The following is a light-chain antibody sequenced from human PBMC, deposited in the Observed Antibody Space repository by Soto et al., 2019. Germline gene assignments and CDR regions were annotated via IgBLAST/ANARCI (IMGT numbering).Light chain of an antibody. CDR3: QQYNNWLRT. J-gene: IGKJ1*01. CDR2: GAS. Sequence: EIVMTQSPATLSVSPGERATLSCRASQSVSSNLAGYQQKPGQAPRLLIYGASTRATGIPARFSGSGSGTEFTLTISSLQSEDVAVYYCQQYNNWLRTFGQGTKVEIK. V-gene: IGKV3-15*01. CDR1: QSVSSN.